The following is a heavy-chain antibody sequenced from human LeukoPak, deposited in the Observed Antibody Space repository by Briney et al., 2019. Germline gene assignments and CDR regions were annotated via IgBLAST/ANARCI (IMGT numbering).Heavy chain of an antibody. D-gene: IGHD5-18*01. V-gene: IGHV3-30-3*01. CDR2: ISYDGSNK. J-gene: IGHJ4*02. CDR1: GFTFSSYA. Sequence: GGSLRLSCAASGFTFSSYAMHWVRQAPGKGLEWEAVISYDGSNKYYADSVKGRFTIPRDNSKNTLYLQMNSLRAEDTAVYYCARDSYGLDYWGQGTLVTVSS. CDR3: ARDSYGLDY.